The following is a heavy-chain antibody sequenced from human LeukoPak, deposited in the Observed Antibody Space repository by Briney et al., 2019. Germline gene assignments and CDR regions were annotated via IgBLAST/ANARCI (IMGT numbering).Heavy chain of an antibody. J-gene: IGHJ4*02. D-gene: IGHD5-12*01. CDR1: GFTFSSYG. Sequence: PGGSLRLSCAASGFTFSSYGMHWVRRAPGKGLEWVAFIRYDGSNKYYADSVKGRFTISRDNSKNTLYLQMNSLRAEDTAVYYCAKDLDGWLRTFDYWGQGTLVTVSS. CDR3: AKDLDGWLRTFDY. V-gene: IGHV3-30*02. CDR2: IRYDGSNK.